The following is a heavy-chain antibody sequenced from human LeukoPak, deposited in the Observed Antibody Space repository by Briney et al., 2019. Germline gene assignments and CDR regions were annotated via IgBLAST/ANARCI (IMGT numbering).Heavy chain of an antibody. CDR2: LSNSGIGI. CDR3: ARDFYSSSFDY. V-gene: IGHV3-21*01. Sequence: GGSLRLSCVASGFTFSNYGMSWVRQAPGKGLEWVSSLSNSGIGIYYADSVKGRFTISRDNAKNSLYLQMNSLRAEDTAVYYCARDFYSSSFDYWGQGTLVTVSS. CDR1: GFTFSNYG. J-gene: IGHJ4*02. D-gene: IGHD6-13*01.